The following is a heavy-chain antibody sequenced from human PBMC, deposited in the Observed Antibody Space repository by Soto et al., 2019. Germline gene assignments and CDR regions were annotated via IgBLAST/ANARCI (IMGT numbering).Heavy chain of an antibody. Sequence: QVQLQESGPGLVKPSQTLSLTCTVSGGSISSGGYYWSWIRQHPGKGLEWIGYIYYSGSTYYNPSLKSRVTISVDTSKNQFSLKLSSVTAADTAVYYCARTDYDYVWGSYSVDYWGQGTLVTVSS. CDR3: ARTDYDYVWGSYSVDY. V-gene: IGHV4-31*03. CDR1: GGSISSGGYY. D-gene: IGHD3-16*01. J-gene: IGHJ4*02. CDR2: IYYSGST.